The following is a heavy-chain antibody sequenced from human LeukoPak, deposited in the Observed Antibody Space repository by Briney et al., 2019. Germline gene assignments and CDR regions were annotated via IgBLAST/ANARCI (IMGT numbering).Heavy chain of an antibody. J-gene: IGHJ4*02. CDR1: GFTFSSYA. CDR2: ISSNGGST. D-gene: IGHD3-3*01. V-gene: IGHV3-64*01. Sequence: GGSLRLSCAASGFTFSSYAMHWVRQAPGKGLEYVSAISSNGGSTYYANSVKGRFTISRDNSKNTLYLQMGSLRAEDKAVYYCAREGYYDFWSGPLPLDYWGQGTLVTVSS. CDR3: AREGYYDFWSGPLPLDY.